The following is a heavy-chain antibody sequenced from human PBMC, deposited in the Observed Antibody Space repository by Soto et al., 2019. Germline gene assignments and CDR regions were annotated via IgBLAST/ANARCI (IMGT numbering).Heavy chain of an antibody. CDR1: GFTFSSYS. V-gene: IGHV3-21*01. J-gene: IGHJ3*02. CDR3: ARGFERHDAFDI. Sequence: GGSLRLSCAASGFTFSSYSMNWVRQAPGKGLEWVSSISSSSSYIYYADSVKGRFTISRDNAKNSLYLQMNSLRAEDTAVYYCARGFERHDAFDIWGQGTMVTVSS. D-gene: IGHD1-1*01. CDR2: ISSSSSYI.